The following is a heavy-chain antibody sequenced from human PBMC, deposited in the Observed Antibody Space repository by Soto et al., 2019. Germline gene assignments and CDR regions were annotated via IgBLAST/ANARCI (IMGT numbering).Heavy chain of an antibody. CDR3: AKGGDEVVATHKDAFDV. D-gene: IGHD2-15*01. CDR1: GFTFSSYA. CDR2: ISGSGGTT. V-gene: IGHV3-23*01. J-gene: IGHJ3*01. Sequence: GGSLRLSCAASGFTFSSYAMSWVRQAPGKGLEWVSAISGSGGTTYYADSVKGRFTISRDNSKNTLYLQMNSLRAEDTAVYYCAKGGDEVVATHKDAFDVWGQGTMVTVSS.